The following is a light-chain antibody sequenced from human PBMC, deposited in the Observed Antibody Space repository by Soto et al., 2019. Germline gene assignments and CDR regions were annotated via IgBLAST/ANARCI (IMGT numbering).Light chain of an antibody. J-gene: IGKJ1*01. Sequence: IPLTQSPSSLSAYIVDRVTITCRASQSISSYLNWYPQKPVKAPTLLVYAASIVKSGVPSMFSGSGSGTDFTLTISSLQPEDFATYYCQQYNSYSGTFGQGAKVDIK. CDR3: QQYNSYSGT. CDR2: AAS. CDR1: QSISSY. V-gene: IGKV1-39*01.